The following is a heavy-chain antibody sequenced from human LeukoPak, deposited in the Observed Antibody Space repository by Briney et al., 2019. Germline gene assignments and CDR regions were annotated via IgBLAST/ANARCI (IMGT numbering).Heavy chain of an antibody. V-gene: IGHV3-74*01. CDR1: GFTFSRSW. D-gene: IGHD2-2*01. CDR2: INTDGTIT. J-gene: IGHJ4*02. CDR3: VRVANDSCGSSTCYRHCDY. Sequence: GGSLRLSCAASGFTFSRSWMHWVRQVPGKGLVSVSRINTDGTITTYADSVKGRFTISRDNARNTLYLQMHSLRAEDTAVYYCVRVANDSCGSSTCYRHCDYWGQGTLVTVSS.